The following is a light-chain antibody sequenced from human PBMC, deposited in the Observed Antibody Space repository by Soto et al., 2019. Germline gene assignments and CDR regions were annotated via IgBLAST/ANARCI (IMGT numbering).Light chain of an antibody. CDR2: GAS. J-gene: IGKJ1*01. CDR3: QQRHNWPRT. Sequence: EIVLTQSPGTLSLSPGERATLSCRASQSVSSSYLAWYQQKPGEAPRLLIYGASSRDTGIPVRFSGRGSGTDFTLTISSLEPEDFSVYYCQQRHNWPRTFGQGTKVDIK. V-gene: IGKV3D-20*02. CDR1: QSVSSSY.